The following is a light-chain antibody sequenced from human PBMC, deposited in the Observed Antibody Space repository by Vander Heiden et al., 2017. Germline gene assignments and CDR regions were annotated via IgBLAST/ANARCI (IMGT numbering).Light chain of an antibody. J-gene: IGLJ2*01. Sequence: SSVLTPPPSVSVAPGQTALITCGGNNIGSKSVHWYQQKPGEAPVLVVYDDSDRPSGIPERFSGSNSGNTATLTISRVEAGDEADYYCQVWDSSSDLVVFGGGTKLTVL. CDR1: NIGSKS. V-gene: IGLV3-21*02. CDR2: DDS. CDR3: QVWDSSSDLVV.